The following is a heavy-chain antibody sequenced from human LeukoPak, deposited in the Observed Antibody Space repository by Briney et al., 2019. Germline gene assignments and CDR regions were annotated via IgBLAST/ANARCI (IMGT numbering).Heavy chain of an antibody. CDR1: GLTVITND. V-gene: IGHV3-53*01. D-gene: IGHD1-14*01. Sequence: GGSLRLSCAASGLTVITNDMTWVRQAPGKGLEWVSVLYSDGNPKYADSVQGRFTISRDNSKNTLYLEMNSLSPDDTAVYYCARGVEPLAANTLAYWGQGTLVTVSS. CDR2: LYSDGNP. CDR3: ARGVEPLAANTLAY. J-gene: IGHJ4*02.